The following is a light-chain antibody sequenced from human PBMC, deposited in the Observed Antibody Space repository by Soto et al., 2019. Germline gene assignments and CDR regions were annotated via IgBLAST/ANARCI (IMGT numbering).Light chain of an antibody. CDR3: QFYGSSLIT. CDR1: QSVSSNN. J-gene: IGKJ5*01. CDR2: GAS. V-gene: IGKV3-20*01. Sequence: EIVLTQSPGTLSLSPGERATLSCRASQSVSSNNLAWYQQRPGQAPRVVIYGASSRATGIPDRFSGSGSGTDFTLTISRLEPEDFAIYYCQFYGSSLITFGQGTRLEIK.